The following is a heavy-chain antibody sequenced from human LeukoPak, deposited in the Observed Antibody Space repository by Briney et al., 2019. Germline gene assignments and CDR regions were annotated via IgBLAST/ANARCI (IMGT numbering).Heavy chain of an antibody. CDR2: IYYSGST. V-gene: IGHV4-59*01. D-gene: IGHD1-26*01. CDR1: GGSISSYY. Sequence: PSETLSLTCTDSGGSISSYYWSWIRQPPGKGLEWIGYIYYSGSTNYNPSLKSRVTISVDTSKNQFSLKLSSVTAADTAVYYCARDERLSSGWFDPWGQGTLVTVSS. CDR3: ARDERLSSGWFDP. J-gene: IGHJ5*02.